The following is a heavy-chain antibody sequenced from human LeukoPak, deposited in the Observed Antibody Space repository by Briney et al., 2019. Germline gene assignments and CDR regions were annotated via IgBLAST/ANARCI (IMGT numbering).Heavy chain of an antibody. J-gene: IGHJ4*02. CDR2: INWNGGST. CDR1: GFTFDDYG. Sequence: GGSLRLSCAASGFTFDDYGMSWVRQALGKGLEWVSGINWNGGSTGYADSVKGRFTISRDNAKNSLYLQMNSLRAEDTALYYCARDGGAYCGGDCYLGYWGQGTLVTVSS. D-gene: IGHD2-21*01. CDR3: ARDGGAYCGGDCYLGY. V-gene: IGHV3-20*04.